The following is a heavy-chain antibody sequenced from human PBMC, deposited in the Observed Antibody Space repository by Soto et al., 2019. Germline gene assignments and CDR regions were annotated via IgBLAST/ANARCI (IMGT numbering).Heavy chain of an antibody. CDR1: GGTFSSYA. D-gene: IGHD3-3*01. Sequence: QVQLVQSGAEVKKPGSSVKVSCKASGGTFSSYAISWVRQAPGQGLEWMGGIIPIFGTANYAQKFQGRVTITADESTSTAYMELSSLRSEDTAVYYCARDPPLRFLEWWHGMDVWGQGTTVTVSS. V-gene: IGHV1-69*01. CDR2: IIPIFGTA. J-gene: IGHJ6*02. CDR3: ARDPPLRFLEWWHGMDV.